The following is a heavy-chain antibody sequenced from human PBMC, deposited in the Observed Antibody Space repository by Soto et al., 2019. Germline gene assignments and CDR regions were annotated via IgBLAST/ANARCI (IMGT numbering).Heavy chain of an antibody. CDR3: ARVRRWDVVVPAAIRGGYNWFDP. V-gene: IGHV1-18*01. D-gene: IGHD2-2*01. CDR2: ISAYNGNT. CDR1: GYTFTSYG. Sequence: QVPLVQSGAEVKKPGASVKVSCKASGYTFTSYGISWVRQAPGQGLEWMGWISAYNGNTNYAHQLQGRVTMTTDTATSTAYMELRSLRSDDTAVYYCARVRRWDVVVPAAIRGGYNWFDPWGQGTLVTVSS. J-gene: IGHJ5*02.